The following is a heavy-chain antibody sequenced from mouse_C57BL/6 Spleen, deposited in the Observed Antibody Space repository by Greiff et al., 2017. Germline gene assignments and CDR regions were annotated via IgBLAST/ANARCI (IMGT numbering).Heavy chain of an antibody. V-gene: IGHV3-6*01. CDR2: ISYDGSN. J-gene: IGHJ2*01. CDR3: ARLTPHYYGSSFFDY. Sequence: EVKVEESGPGLVKPSQSLSLTCSVTGYSITSGYYWNWIRQFPGNKLEWMGYISYDGSNNYNPSLKNRISITRDTSKNQFFLKLNSVTTEDTATYYCARLTPHYYGSSFFDYWGQGTTLTVSS. D-gene: IGHD1-1*01. CDR1: GYSITSGYY.